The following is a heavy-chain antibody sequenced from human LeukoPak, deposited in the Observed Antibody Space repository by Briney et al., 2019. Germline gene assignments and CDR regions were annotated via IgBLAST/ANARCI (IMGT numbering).Heavy chain of an antibody. CDR1: GFTFSSHA. Sequence: PGGSLRLSCAASGFTFSSHAMHWVRQAPGKGLEWVAVISYDGSNKYYADSVKGRFTISRDNSKNTLYLQMNSLRAEDTAVYYCARGGGDWPWSPTNPFDYWGQGTLVTVSS. J-gene: IGHJ4*02. CDR2: ISYDGSNK. V-gene: IGHV3-30-3*01. D-gene: IGHD2-21*02. CDR3: ARGGGDWPWSPTNPFDY.